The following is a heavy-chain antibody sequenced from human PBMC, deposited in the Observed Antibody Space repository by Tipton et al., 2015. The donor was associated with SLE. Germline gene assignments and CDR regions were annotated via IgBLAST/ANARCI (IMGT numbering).Heavy chain of an antibody. D-gene: IGHD5-12*01. CDR3: ARGGVGGYDYFDY. CDR1: GGSIRSDDYY. CDR2: INYGGST. J-gene: IGHJ4*02. Sequence: LRLSCTVSGGSIRSDDYYWTWIRQHPGKGLEWIGHINYGGSTYYKPSLKSRLTISVDTSKNQFSLKLSSVTAADTAVYFCARGGVGGYDYFDYWGQGTLVTVSS. V-gene: IGHV4-31*03.